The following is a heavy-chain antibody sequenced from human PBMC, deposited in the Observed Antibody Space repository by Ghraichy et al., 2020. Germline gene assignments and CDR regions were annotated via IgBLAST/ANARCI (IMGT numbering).Heavy chain of an antibody. Sequence: GGSLRLSCAASGFTFNNHDMTWIRQSPGKGLEWLSYIAYSGSDTNHADSVKGRFTISRDNAKNSVYLQMNSLRVEDTAVYYCARVVIGYYSSPLDSWGQGPLVTVAS. V-gene: IGHV3-11*05. CDR3: ARVVIGYYSSPLDS. CDR2: IAYSGSDT. D-gene: IGHD3-22*01. J-gene: IGHJ4*02. CDR1: GFTFNNHD.